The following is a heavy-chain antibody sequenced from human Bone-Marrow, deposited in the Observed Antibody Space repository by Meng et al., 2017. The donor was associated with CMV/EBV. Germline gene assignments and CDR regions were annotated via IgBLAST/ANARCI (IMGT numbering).Heavy chain of an antibody. D-gene: IGHD1-26*01. Sequence: SETLSLTCAVYGGSFSGYYWSWIRQPPGKGLEWIGEINHSGSTNYNPSLKSRVTISVDTSKNQLSLKLSSVTAADTAVYYCARDPSSSGTYGTFDIWGQGTRVTGSS. J-gene: IGHJ3*02. CDR2: INHSGST. V-gene: IGHV4-34*01. CDR1: GGSFSGYY. CDR3: ARDPSSSGTYGTFDI.